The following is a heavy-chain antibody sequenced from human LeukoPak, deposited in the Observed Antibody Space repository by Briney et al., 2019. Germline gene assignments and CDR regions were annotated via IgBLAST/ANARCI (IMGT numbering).Heavy chain of an antibody. CDR1: GGSISSYY. Sequence: SETLSLTCTVSGGSISSYYWSWIRQPPGKGLGWIGYIYYSGSTNCNPSLKSRVTISVDTSKNQFSLKLSSVTAADTAVYYCARDDAGGYDILTGTLKNPDWYFDLWGRGTLVTVSS. CDR3: ARDDAGGYDILTGTLKNPDWYFDL. V-gene: IGHV4-59*01. CDR2: IYYSGST. J-gene: IGHJ2*01. D-gene: IGHD3-9*01.